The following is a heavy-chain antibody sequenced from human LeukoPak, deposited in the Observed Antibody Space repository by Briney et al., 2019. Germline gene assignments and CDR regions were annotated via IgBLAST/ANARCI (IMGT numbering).Heavy chain of an antibody. CDR3: ARHLVRGVMSYYYYGMDV. CDR2: IYYSGST. J-gene: IGHJ6*02. D-gene: IGHD3-10*01. CDR1: GGSIGSSY. V-gene: IGHV4-59*01. Sequence: SETLSLTCTVSGGSIGSSYWSWIRQPPGKGLEWIGCIYYSGSTNYNPSLKSRVTMSGDTFKTQLSLKLSSVTAADTAVYYCARHLVRGVMSYYYYGMDVWGQGTTVTVSS.